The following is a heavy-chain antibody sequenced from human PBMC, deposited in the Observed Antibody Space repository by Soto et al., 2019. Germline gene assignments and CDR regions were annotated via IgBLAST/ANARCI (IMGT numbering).Heavy chain of an antibody. J-gene: IGHJ5*02. CDR2: IYYSGST. CDR1: GGSISSYY. V-gene: IGHV4-59*01. D-gene: IGHD6-13*01. Sequence: SETLSLTCTVSGGSISSYYWSWIRQPPGKGLEWIGYIYYSGSTNYNPSLKSRVTISVDTSKNQFSLKLSSVTAADTAVYYCAKFYSSPWFAPWAQGTLVTVSS. CDR3: AKFYSSPWFAP.